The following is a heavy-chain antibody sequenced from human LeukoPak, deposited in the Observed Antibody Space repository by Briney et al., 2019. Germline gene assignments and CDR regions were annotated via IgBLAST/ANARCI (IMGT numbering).Heavy chain of an antibody. D-gene: IGHD3-9*01. J-gene: IGHJ3*02. Sequence: GASVKVSCKASGGTFSSYAISWVRQAPGQGLEWMGGIIPIFGTANYAQKFQGRVTITADESTSTAYMELSSLRSEDTAVYYCAREYYDILTGSVVPNAFDIWGQGTMVTVSS. V-gene: IGHV1-69*13. CDR1: GGTFSSYA. CDR3: AREYYDILTGSVVPNAFDI. CDR2: IIPIFGTA.